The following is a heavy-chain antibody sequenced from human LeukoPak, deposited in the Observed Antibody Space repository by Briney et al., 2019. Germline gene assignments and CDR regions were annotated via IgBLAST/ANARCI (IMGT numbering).Heavy chain of an antibody. CDR1: GGSISSGGYY. D-gene: IGHD3-10*01. CDR3: ARTYYYGSLLPDV. CDR2: SYNSGAT. J-gene: IGHJ6*04. V-gene: IGHV4-31*03. Sequence: KASQTLSLTCTVSGGSISSGGYYWSWIRQHPGKGLEWIGYSYNSGATYYNPSLKSRVTISVDTSKNQFSLNLSSVTAADTAVYHCARTYYYGSLLPDVWGKGTTVTVSS.